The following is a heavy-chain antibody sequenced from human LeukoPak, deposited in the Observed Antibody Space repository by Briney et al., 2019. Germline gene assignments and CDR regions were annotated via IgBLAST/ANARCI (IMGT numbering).Heavy chain of an antibody. CDR2: ISGSGGST. Sequence: GWSLRLSCVASGFTFSSYAMSWVRPAPGKEREGVSAISGSGGSTYYADSVKGRFTISRDNSKNTLYLQMNSLRAEDTAVYYCAKDDCSSTSCLSFDYWGQGTLVTVSS. D-gene: IGHD2-2*01. CDR3: AKDDCSSTSCLSFDY. CDR1: GFTFSSYA. J-gene: IGHJ4*02. V-gene: IGHV3-23*01.